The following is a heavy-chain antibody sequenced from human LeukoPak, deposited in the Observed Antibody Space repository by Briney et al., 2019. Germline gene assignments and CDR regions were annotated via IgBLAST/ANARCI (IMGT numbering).Heavy chain of an antibody. J-gene: IGHJ4*02. Sequence: GGSLRLSCAASGFTFSDYYMNWIRQAPGKGLEWVSYISSSGSTIYYADSVKGRFTLSRDKAKNSLYLQMNSLRPEDTAVYYCARDLSGVTGYTYGRGIDYWGQGTLVTVSS. V-gene: IGHV3-11*04. CDR2: ISSSGSTI. D-gene: IGHD5-18*01. CDR3: ARDLSGVTGYTYGRGIDY. CDR1: GFTFSDYY.